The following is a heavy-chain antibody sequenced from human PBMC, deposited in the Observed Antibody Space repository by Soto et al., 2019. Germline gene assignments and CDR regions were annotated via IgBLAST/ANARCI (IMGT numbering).Heavy chain of an antibody. V-gene: IGHV4-61*01. D-gene: IGHD1-26*01. CDR3: ARESGVSIVGARYFDY. CDR1: GGSVSSGSYY. Sequence: QVQLQESGPGLVKPSETLSLTCTVSGGSVSSGSYYWSWIRQPPGKGLEWIGYIYYSGSTNYNPSLKSRVTITVDTSKNRFSLKLSSVTAADTAVYYCARESGVSIVGARYFDYWGQGTLVTVSS. J-gene: IGHJ4*02. CDR2: IYYSGST.